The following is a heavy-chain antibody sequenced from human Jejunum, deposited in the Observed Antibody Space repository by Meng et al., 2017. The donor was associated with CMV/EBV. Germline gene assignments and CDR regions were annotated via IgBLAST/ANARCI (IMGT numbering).Heavy chain of an antibody. D-gene: IGHD7-27*01. J-gene: IGHJ4*02. CDR2: ITPSSGGT. V-gene: IGHV1-2*06. CDR3: VRANLGSADY. CDR1: GYTFTGYY. Sequence: QVRLVQSGAGVKKPGASGKVSCKASGYTFTGYYMHWLRQAPGQGLEWVGRITPSSGGTTYAQKFQGRVTMTRDTSISTAYMELSSLRSDDAAIYYCVRANLGSADYWGQGTLVTVSS.